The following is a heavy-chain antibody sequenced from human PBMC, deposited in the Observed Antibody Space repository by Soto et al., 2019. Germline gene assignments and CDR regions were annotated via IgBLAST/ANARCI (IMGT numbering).Heavy chain of an antibody. J-gene: IGHJ3*01. CDR3: AHAYGGTSWPNDAFDV. D-gene: IGHD2-2*01. CDR1: GFSLSADGVG. V-gene: IGHV2-5*02. CDR2: IYWDDDQ. Sequence: QITLKESGPTLVKPTQPLTLTCTFSGFSLSADGVGVGWIRQPPGKALEWLALIYWDDDQRYSPSLKTRLTITNDTSKNQVVLTMTNMDPVDTATYYCAHAYGGTSWPNDAFDVWGQGTVVTVSS.